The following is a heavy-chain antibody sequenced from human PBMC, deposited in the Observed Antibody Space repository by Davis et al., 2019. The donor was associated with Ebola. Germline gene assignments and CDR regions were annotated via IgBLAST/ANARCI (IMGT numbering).Heavy chain of an antibody. V-gene: IGHV4-59*01. D-gene: IGHD6-19*01. Sequence: ESLKISCAASGFSFSDYHMTWVRQTPGKGLEWIGYIYYSGSTNYNPSLKSRVTISVDTSKNQFSLKLSSVTAADTAVYYCATSIAVAGSGYYYYYGMDVWGKGTTVTVSS. CDR3: ATSIAVAGSGYYYYYGMDV. CDR2: IYYSGST. J-gene: IGHJ6*04. CDR1: GFSFSDYH.